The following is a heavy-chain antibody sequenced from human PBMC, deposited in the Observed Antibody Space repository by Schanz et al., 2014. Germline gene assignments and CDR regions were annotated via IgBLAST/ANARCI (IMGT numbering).Heavy chain of an antibody. J-gene: IGHJ2*01. CDR2: VSSSSSYT. D-gene: IGHD5-18*01. V-gene: IGHV3-11*06. Sequence: VQLVESGGGLVQPGGSLRLSCAASGFSVGNKYMNWVRQAPGKGLEWVSYVSSSSSYTHYADSVKGRFTISRDNSKNTLFLQMSSLRVDDMAVYYCGRAGTGMAGWYFELWGRGTLVTVSS. CDR1: GFSVGNKY. CDR3: GRAGTGMAGWYFEL.